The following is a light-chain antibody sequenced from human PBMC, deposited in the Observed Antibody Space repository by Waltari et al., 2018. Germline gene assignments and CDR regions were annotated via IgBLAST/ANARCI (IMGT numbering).Light chain of an antibody. Sequence: EIVLTQSPGTLSLSPGERAPLPCRASQSVSRTLAWYQQKPGQAPRLLIYGASTRATGIPDRFSGSGSGTDFSLTISRLEPEDFAVYYCQHYVRLPVTFGQGTKVEIK. J-gene: IGKJ1*01. CDR1: QSVSRT. CDR2: GAS. V-gene: IGKV3-20*01. CDR3: QHYVRLPVT.